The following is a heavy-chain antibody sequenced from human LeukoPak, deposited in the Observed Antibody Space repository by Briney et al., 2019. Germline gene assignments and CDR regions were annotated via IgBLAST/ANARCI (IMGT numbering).Heavy chain of an antibody. Sequence: GGSLRLSCAASGFTFSNAWMSWVRQAPGKGLEWVGRIKSKTDGGTTDYTAPVKGRFTISRDDSKNTLYLQTNSLKTEDTAVYYCTTEYSGYDYFGYYYYYMDVWGKGTTVTVSS. CDR1: GFTFSNAW. CDR3: TTEYSGYDYFGYYYYYMDV. D-gene: IGHD5-12*01. V-gene: IGHV3-15*01. J-gene: IGHJ6*03. CDR2: IKSKTDGGTT.